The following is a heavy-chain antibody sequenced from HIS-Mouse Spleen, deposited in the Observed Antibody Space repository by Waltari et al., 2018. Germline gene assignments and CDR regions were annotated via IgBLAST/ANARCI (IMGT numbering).Heavy chain of an antibody. V-gene: IGHV1-58*01. CDR3: AADPAGETTVTTGY. D-gene: IGHD4-17*01. CDR1: GFTFTSSS. Sequence: QMQLVQSGPEVKKPGTSVKVSCKASGFTFTSSSGQGVGPARGQRLEWIGWIVVGSGNTNYAQKFQERVTITRDMSTSTAYMELSSLRSEDTAVYYCAADPAGETTVTTGYWGQGTLVTVSS. CDR2: IVVGSGNT. J-gene: IGHJ4*02.